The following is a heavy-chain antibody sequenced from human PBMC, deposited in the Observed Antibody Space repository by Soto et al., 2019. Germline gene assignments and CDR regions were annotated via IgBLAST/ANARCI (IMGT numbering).Heavy chain of an antibody. CDR1: GGSISSGGYY. J-gene: IGHJ6*02. D-gene: IGHD3-10*01. Sequence: SETLSLTCTVSGGSISSGGYYWSWIRQPPGKGLEWIGEINHSGSTNYNPSLKSRVTISVDTSKNQFSLKLSSVTAADTAVYYCARRGDYGSGSLNYYYGMDVWGQGTTVTVSS. CDR2: INHSGST. V-gene: IGHV4-39*07. CDR3: ARRGDYGSGSLNYYYGMDV.